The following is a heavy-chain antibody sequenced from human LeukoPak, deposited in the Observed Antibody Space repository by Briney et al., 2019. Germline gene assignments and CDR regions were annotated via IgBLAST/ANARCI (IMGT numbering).Heavy chain of an antibody. CDR2: FDPEDGET. CDR3: ARAPTIAEWLFL. J-gene: IGHJ4*02. V-gene: IGHV1-24*01. CDR1: GYTLTELS. D-gene: IGHD6-13*01. Sequence: GASVKVSCKVSGYTLTELSMHWVRQAPGKGLEWMGGFDPEDGETNYAQKFQGRVTITADESTSTAYMELSSLRSEDTAVYYCARAPTIAEWLFLWGQGTLVTVSS.